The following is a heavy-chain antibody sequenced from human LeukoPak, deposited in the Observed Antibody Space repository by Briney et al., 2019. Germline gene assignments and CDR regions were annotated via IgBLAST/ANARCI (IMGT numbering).Heavy chain of an antibody. CDR2: IKQDGTEK. D-gene: IGHD6-19*01. Sequence: QSGGSLRLSCAASGFTFSNYWMNWVRQAPGKGLEWVANIKQDGTEKYYVDSVKGRFTISRDNAENSLNLQMNSLRAEDTAVYYCARGRTVAANWFDPWGQGTLVTVSS. CDR3: ARGRTVAANWFDP. J-gene: IGHJ5*02. CDR1: GFTFSNYW. V-gene: IGHV3-7*05.